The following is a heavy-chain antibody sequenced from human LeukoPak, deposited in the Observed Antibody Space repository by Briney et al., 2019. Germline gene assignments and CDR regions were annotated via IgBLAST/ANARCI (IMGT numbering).Heavy chain of an antibody. CDR3: ARGLFSVELFDY. V-gene: IGHV1-69*01. D-gene: IGHD1-7*01. CDR2: IIPIFGTA. J-gene: IGHJ4*02. Sequence: SVKVSCKASGGTFSSYAISWVRQAPGQGLEWMGGIIPIFGTASYAQKFQGRVTITADESTSTAYMELSSLRSEDTAVYYCARGLFSVELFDYWGQGTLVTVSS. CDR1: GGTFSSYA.